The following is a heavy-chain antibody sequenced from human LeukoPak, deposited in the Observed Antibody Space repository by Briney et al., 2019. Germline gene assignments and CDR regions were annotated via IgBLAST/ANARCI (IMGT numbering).Heavy chain of an antibody. CDR3: ARQRFGQYFDY. D-gene: IGHD3-10*01. CDR2: ISSDSDTI. CDR1: GFTFSDYY. Sequence: GGSLRLSCAASGFTFSDYYMSWIRQAPGKGLEWFSYISSDSDTIYYADSVKGRFTISRDNAKKSLYLQMNSLRAEDTAVYYCARQRFGQYFDYWGQGTLVTVSS. V-gene: IGHV3-11*01. J-gene: IGHJ4*02.